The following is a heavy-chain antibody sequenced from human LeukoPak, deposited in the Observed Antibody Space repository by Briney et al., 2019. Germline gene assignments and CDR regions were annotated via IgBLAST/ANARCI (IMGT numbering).Heavy chain of an antibody. J-gene: IGHJ4*02. Sequence: GSLRLSCVVSGFTFKDYDIHWVRQTTGKGLEWVSAIGSGGYTYYADSVQGRFTISREDAETSLSLQMNNLRAEDTAVYYCVRQPDSGRYGFDHWGQGTLVTVSS. CDR2: IGSGGYT. CDR3: VRQPDSGRYGFDH. CDR1: GFTFKDYD. D-gene: IGHD6-19*01. V-gene: IGHV3-13*01.